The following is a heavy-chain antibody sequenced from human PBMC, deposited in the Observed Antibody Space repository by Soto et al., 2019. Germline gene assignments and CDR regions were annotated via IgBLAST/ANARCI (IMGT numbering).Heavy chain of an antibody. CDR3: ARDIDYYDSSGYQDY. V-gene: IGHV3-48*03. Sequence: GGSLRLSCAASGFTFSSYAMNWVRQAPGKGLEWVSYINTRGNIIHYADSVKGRFTISRDNAENSLYLQMNSLRAEDTAVYYCARDIDYYDSSGYQDYWGQGSLVTVSS. CDR1: GFTFSSYA. J-gene: IGHJ4*02. CDR2: INTRGNII. D-gene: IGHD3-22*01.